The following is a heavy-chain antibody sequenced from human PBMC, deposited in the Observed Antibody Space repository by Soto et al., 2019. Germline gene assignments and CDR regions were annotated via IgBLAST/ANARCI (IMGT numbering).Heavy chain of an antibody. CDR2: VSPYDGKT. D-gene: IGHD3-3*01. V-gene: IGHV1-18*01. CDR1: GYTFTNYG. Sequence: ASVKVSSKASGYTFTNYGFNWVRRAPGQGLEWMGWVSPYDGKTSYAQNLQGRVTLTTDTSTTTAFMELWSLRSDDTAVYYCARGALPWTTSYFDHWGQGTPVIVSS. J-gene: IGHJ4*02. CDR3: ARGALPWTTSYFDH.